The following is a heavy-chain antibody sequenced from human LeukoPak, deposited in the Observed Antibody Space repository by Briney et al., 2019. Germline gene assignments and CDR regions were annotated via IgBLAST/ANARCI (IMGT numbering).Heavy chain of an antibody. CDR1: GGSISSYY. D-gene: IGHD6-6*01. V-gene: IGHV4-34*01. Sequence: SETLSLTCTVSGGSISSYYWSWIRQPPGKGLEWIGEINHSGSTNYNPSLKSRVTISVDTSKNQFSLKLSSVTAADTAVYYCARALIAARRTYDYWGQGTLVTVSS. CDR3: ARALIAARRTYDY. CDR2: INHSGST. J-gene: IGHJ4*02.